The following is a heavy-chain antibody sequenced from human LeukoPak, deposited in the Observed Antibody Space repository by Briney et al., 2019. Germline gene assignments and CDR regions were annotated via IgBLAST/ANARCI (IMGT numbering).Heavy chain of an antibody. V-gene: IGHV1-3*01. CDR3: ARGGLVVAATIDY. J-gene: IGHJ4*02. Sequence: ASVKVSCKASGYTFTSYAMHWVRQAPGQRLEWMGWINADNGNTKYSQKFQGRVTITRDTSASTAYMELSSLRSEDTAVHYCARGGLVVAATIDYWGQGTLVTVSS. D-gene: IGHD2-15*01. CDR1: GYTFTSYA. CDR2: INADNGNT.